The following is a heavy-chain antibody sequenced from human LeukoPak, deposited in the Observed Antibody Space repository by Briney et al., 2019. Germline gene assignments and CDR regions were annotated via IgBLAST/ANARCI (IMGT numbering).Heavy chain of an antibody. J-gene: IGHJ3*02. V-gene: IGHV4-59*01. D-gene: IGHD3-3*01. CDR2: IYYSGST. CDR1: GGSISSYY. Sequence: PSETLSLTCTVSGGSISSYYWSWIRQPPGKGLEWIWYIYYSGSTNYNPSLKSRVTISVDTSKNQFSLKLSSVTAADTAVYYCASRVVILRDAFDIWGQGTMVTVSS. CDR3: ASRVVILRDAFDI.